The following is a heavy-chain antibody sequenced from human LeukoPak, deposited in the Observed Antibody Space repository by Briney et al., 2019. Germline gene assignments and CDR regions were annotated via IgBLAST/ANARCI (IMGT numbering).Heavy chain of an antibody. V-gene: IGHV3-11*01. CDR3: AKDLEADLAYCGGDCYSLDAFDI. D-gene: IGHD2-21*01. CDR2: ISSSGSTI. Sequence: GGSLRLSCAASGFTFSDYYMSWIRQAPGKGLEWVSYISSSGSTIYYADSVKGRFTISRDNAKNSLYLQMNSLRAEDTAVYYCAKDLEADLAYCGGDCYSLDAFDIWGQGTMVTVSS. J-gene: IGHJ3*02. CDR1: GFTFSDYY.